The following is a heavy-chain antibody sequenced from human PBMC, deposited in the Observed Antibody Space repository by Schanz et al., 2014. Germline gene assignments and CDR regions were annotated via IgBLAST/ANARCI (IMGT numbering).Heavy chain of an antibody. V-gene: IGHV3-30*02. Sequence: QVQLVESGGGVVQPGGSLRLSCAASGFTFSSYGMHWVRQAPGKGLEWVTFIRFDGSDKYYSDSVKGRFSVSRDNSKNTLYLQMNSLRAEDTAVYYCARGLSGSYHTPVAYWGQGTLVTVSS. J-gene: IGHJ4*02. CDR2: IRFDGSDK. D-gene: IGHD1-26*01. CDR3: ARGLSGSYHTPVAY. CDR1: GFTFSSYG.